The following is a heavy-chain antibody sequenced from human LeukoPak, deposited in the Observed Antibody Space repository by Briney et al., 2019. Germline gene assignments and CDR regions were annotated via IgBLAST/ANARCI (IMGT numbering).Heavy chain of an antibody. D-gene: IGHD6-19*01. Sequence: PSETLSLTCTVSGGSISNYYWSWIRQPPEKALEWIGYIYYSGNTHYNPSLKSPVTISVDASTNQFSLRLSSVTAADTAVYCCARPTGSGWYYFDYWGQGTLVTVSS. CDR3: ARPTGSGWYYFDY. V-gene: IGHV4-59*01. CDR2: IYYSGNT. J-gene: IGHJ4*02. CDR1: GGSISNYY.